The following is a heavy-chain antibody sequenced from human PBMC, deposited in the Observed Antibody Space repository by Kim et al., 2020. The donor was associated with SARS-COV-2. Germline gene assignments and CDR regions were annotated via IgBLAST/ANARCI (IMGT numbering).Heavy chain of an antibody. CDR3: ARDPLPKSRSTPHK. CDR1: RSTFGTYG. V-gene: IGHV3-33*05. Sequence: GGSLRLSCAGSRSTFGTYGMSWVRQAPGKGLEWVSLISWDGKRRYYADSVKGRFTISRDNSRNTLYLQMNSLRGEDTAFYYCARDPLPKSRSTPHKWGQGTLVTVSS. J-gene: IGHJ4*02. D-gene: IGHD2-2*01. CDR2: ISWDGKRR.